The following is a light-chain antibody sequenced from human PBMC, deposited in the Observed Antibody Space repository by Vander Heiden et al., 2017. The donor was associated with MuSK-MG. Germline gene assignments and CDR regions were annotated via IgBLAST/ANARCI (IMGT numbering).Light chain of an antibody. V-gene: IGKV1-39*01. CDR2: GAS. CDR3: QQSYTTPPT. Sequence: DIQMTQSPSSLSASVGDRVTITCRASQSISTYLNWYQQRPGKAPKLLIYGASSLQSGVPSRFSGSGSGTDFTLAISTLQPGDFATYYCQQSYTTPPTFGGGTKVEIK. CDR1: QSISTY. J-gene: IGKJ4*01.